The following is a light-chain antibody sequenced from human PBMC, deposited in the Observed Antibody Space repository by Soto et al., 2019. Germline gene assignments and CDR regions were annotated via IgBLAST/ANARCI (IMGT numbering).Light chain of an antibody. CDR3: QQASNSPLT. V-gene: IGKV1-12*01. Sequence: IQITQYPSSVSASVGDRVTITCRASQDISSWLAWFQQRPGRAPKLLIYAASTLQSGVPSRFSGSGSGTVFTLTISSLQPEDFGTYYCQQASNSPLTFGGGTKVDIK. CDR1: QDISSW. CDR2: AAS. J-gene: IGKJ4*02.